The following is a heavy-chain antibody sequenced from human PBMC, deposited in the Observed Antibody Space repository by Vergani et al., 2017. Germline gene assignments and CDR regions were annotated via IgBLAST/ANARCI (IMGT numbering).Heavy chain of an antibody. V-gene: IGHV1-58*02. CDR1: GFTFTSSA. CDR2: IVVGSGNT. D-gene: IGHD6-19*01. J-gene: IGHJ3*02. Sequence: QMQLVQSGPEVKKPGTSVKVSCKASGFTFTSSAMQWVRQARGQRLEWIGWIVVGSGNTNYAQKFQERVTITRDMSISTAYMELSRLRSDDTAVYYCARAWVAEDAFDIWGQGTMVTVSS. CDR3: ARAWVAEDAFDI.